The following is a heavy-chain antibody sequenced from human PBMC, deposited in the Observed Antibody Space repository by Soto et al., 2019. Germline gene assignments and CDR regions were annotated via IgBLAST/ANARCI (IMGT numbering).Heavy chain of an antibody. Sequence: CEECGGSFGSYARSWVQQANGQGLELLGGIIPIFGTANYAQKFQGRVTITADESTSTAYMELSSLRSEDTAVYYCARVTHYYDSSGYPMGVFAYWGQGTLVTVFS. CDR2: IIPIFGTA. J-gene: IGHJ4*02. V-gene: IGHV1-69*01. CDR1: GGSFGSYA. CDR3: ARVTHYYDSSGYPMGVFAY. D-gene: IGHD3-22*01.